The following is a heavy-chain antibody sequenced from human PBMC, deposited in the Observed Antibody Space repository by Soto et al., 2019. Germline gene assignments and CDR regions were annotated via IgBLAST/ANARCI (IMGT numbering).Heavy chain of an antibody. Sequence: GGSLRLSCAASGFTFSSYAMHWVRQAPGKGLEWVAVISYDGSNKYYADSVKGRFTISRDNSKNTLYLQMNSLRAEDTAVYYCARAGSGSYYNGSPYYYGMDVWGQGTTVTVSS. D-gene: IGHD3-10*01. J-gene: IGHJ6*02. V-gene: IGHV3-30-3*01. CDR3: ARAGSGSYYNGSPYYYGMDV. CDR1: GFTFSSYA. CDR2: ISYDGSNK.